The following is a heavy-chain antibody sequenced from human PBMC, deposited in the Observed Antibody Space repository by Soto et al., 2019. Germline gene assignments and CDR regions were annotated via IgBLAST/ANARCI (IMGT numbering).Heavy chain of an antibody. CDR1: GGTFSSYA. CDR3: ARGRYGSSTSCPYNWFDP. J-gene: IGHJ5*02. D-gene: IGHD2-2*01. Sequence: SVQVSCKASGGTFSSYAISWVRQAPGQGLEWMGGIIPIFGTANYAQKFQGRVMITADESTSTAYMELSSLRSEDTAVYYCARGRYGSSTSCPYNWFDPWGQGTLVTVSS. CDR2: IIPIFGTA. V-gene: IGHV1-69*13.